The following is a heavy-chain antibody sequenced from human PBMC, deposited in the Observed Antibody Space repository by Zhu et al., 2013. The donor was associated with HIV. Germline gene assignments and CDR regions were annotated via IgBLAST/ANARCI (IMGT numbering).Heavy chain of an antibody. V-gene: IGHV1-2*02. J-gene: IGHJ4*02. Sequence: QVQLVQSGTEVKKPGASVKVSCKASGYTFTGYSMHWMRQAPGQGLEWMGWINPNSGGTYYAQKFQGRVTMTRDTSISTAYMELSRLRYDDTAVYYCARGLVATVSSFDYWGQGTLVTVSS. D-gene: IGHD5-12*01. CDR1: GYTFTGYS. CDR2: INPNSGGT. CDR3: ARGLVATVSSFDY.